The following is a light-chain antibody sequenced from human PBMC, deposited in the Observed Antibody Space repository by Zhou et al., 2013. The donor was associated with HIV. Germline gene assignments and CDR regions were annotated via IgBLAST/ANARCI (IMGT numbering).Light chain of an antibody. CDR2: GTS. V-gene: IGKV3-20*01. CDR1: HGH. Sequence: EIMLTQSPETLSLSPGERATLSCRGSHGHVAWYQQKPGRIPRLLIYGTSKRASGIPDRFSGSGSGTDATLTISRLESEDFAVYYCQQYEFFGQGTRLDIK. J-gene: IGKJ5*01. CDR3: QQYEF.